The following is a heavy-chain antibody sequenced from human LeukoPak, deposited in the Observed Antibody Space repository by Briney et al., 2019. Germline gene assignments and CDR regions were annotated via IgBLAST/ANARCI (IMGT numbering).Heavy chain of an antibody. D-gene: IGHD3-22*01. CDR3: ARAVGYYYDSSGYY. Sequence: ASVKVSCKASGYTFTGYYMHWVRQAPGQGLEWMGWINPNSGGTNYAQKFQGRVTMTRNTSISTAYMELSSLRSDDTAVYYCARAVGYYYDSSGYYWGQGTLVTVSS. CDR1: GYTFTGYY. V-gene: IGHV1-2*02. CDR2: INPNSGGT. J-gene: IGHJ4*02.